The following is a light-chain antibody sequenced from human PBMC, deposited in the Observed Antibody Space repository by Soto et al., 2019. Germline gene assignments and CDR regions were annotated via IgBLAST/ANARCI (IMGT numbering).Light chain of an antibody. V-gene: IGKV3-15*01. CDR1: QSVGNG. CDR2: VAS. CDR3: QQCQNWPYT. J-gene: IGKJ2*01. Sequence: ERVMRQSPATLSVSPRERATLSCRASQSVGNGVAWYQQKPGQAPRVLIYVASTRATGIPARFSGSGSGTEFTLTISSLPSEDLAVYHCQQCQNWPYTFGQGTKLEIK.